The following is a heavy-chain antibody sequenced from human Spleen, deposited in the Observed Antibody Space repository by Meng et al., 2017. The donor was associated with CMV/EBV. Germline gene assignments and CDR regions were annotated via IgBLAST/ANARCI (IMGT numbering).Heavy chain of an antibody. CDR1: GFTFSSYE. V-gene: IGHV3-48*03. J-gene: IGHJ6*02. D-gene: IGHD3-3*01. CDR3: ARQGFDDLLYYYYGMDV. Sequence: GGSLRLSCAASGFTFSSYEMNWVRQAPGKGLEWVSYISSSGSTIYYADSVKGRFTISRDNAKNSLYLQMNSLRAEDTAVYYCARQGFDDLLYYYYGMDVWGQGTTVTVSS. CDR2: ISSSGSTI.